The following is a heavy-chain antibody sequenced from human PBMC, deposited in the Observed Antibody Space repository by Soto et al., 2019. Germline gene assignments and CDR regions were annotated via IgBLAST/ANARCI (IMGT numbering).Heavy chain of an antibody. J-gene: IGHJ5*02. CDR3: ARAELNDNWFDP. V-gene: IGHV1-18*04. CDR2: ISAYNGNT. D-gene: IGHD1-26*01. Sequence: ASVKVSCKASGYTFTIYGISCVLQAPGQGLEWMGWISAYNGNTNYAQKLQGRVTMTTDTSTSTAYMELRSLRSDDTAVYYCARAELNDNWFDPWGQGTLVTVSS. CDR1: GYTFTIYG.